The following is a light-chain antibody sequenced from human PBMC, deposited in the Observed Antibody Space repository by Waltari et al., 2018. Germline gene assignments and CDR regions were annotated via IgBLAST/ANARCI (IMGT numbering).Light chain of an antibody. CDR3: QQSYSTPYT. Sequence: DIQMTQSPSSLSASVGDRVTITCRASQNIADYLNWYQEKPGEAPKLVIWGASSLQRGVPSRFSGSGSGTDFTLTISSLHPEDFATYYCQQSYSTPYTFGQGTELDIK. CDR1: QNIADY. J-gene: IGKJ2*01. V-gene: IGKV1-39*01. CDR2: GAS.